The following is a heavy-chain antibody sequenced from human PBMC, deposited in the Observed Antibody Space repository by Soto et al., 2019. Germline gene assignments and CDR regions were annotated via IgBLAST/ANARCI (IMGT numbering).Heavy chain of an antibody. V-gene: IGHV1-69*06. Sequence: QVQLVQSGAEVKKPGSSVKVSCKASGGTFSSYAISWVRQAPGQGLEWMGGIIPIFGTANYAQKFQGRVTITADKSKSTAYMELSSLRAEDTAVYYCASSSYDYVWGSSLDYWGQGTLVTVSS. D-gene: IGHD3-16*01. CDR1: GGTFSSYA. CDR3: ASSSYDYVWGSSLDY. J-gene: IGHJ4*02. CDR2: IIPIFGTA.